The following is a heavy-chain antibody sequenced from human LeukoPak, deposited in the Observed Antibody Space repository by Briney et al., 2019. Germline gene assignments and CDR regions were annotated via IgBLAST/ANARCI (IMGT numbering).Heavy chain of an antibody. CDR2: IYTSGST. V-gene: IGHV4-4*07. CDR3: ASDTGPVPILRGPRYYFDY. Sequence: SETLSLTCTVSGGSISSYYWSWIRQPAGKGLEWIGRIYTSGSTNYNPSLKSRVTMSVDTSKNQFSLKLSSVTAADTAVYYCASDTGPVPILRGPRYYFDYWGQGTLVTVSS. CDR1: GGSISSYY. D-gene: IGHD3-3*01. J-gene: IGHJ4*02.